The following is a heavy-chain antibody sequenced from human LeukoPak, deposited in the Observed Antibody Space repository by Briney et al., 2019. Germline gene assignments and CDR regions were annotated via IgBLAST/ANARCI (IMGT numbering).Heavy chain of an antibody. D-gene: IGHD2-2*01. Sequence: GGSLRLSCAASGFTFSSYWMSWVRQAPGKGLEWVSDISASGGSTYYADSVKGRFTISRDHSQNTLYLQMNSLRAEDTAVYYCAKLGCSSTSCSMPLGYWGQGTLVTVSS. V-gene: IGHV3-23*01. CDR2: ISASGGST. CDR3: AKLGCSSTSCSMPLGY. J-gene: IGHJ4*02. CDR1: GFTFSSYW.